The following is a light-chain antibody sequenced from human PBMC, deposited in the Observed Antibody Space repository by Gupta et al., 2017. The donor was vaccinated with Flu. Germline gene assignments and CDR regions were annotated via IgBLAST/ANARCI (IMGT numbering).Light chain of an antibody. CDR3: QQTYSPPRT. Sequence: DIQLTQSPSSLSASVGDRVTISCRASEVIATYLNWYQQKPGKAPKLLICAASTLQGGVPSRFSGSGSGTDVVFTISRLQPEDFETYYCQQTYSPPRTFGGGTTVEI. V-gene: IGKV1-39*01. J-gene: IGKJ4*01. CDR2: AAS. CDR1: EVIATY.